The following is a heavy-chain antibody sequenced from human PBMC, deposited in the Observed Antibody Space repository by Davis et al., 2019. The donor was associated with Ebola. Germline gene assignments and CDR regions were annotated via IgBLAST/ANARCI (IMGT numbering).Heavy chain of an antibody. CDR2: ISGSGGST. V-gene: IGHV3-23*01. CDR1: GFTFSSYA. Sequence: PGGSLRLSCAASGFTFSSYAMSWVRQAPGKGLEWVSAISGSGGSTYYADSVKGRFTITRDNSKNTLYLQMNSLRAEDTAVYYCVKDLRFMVRGSDYWGQGTLVTVSS. D-gene: IGHD3-10*01. J-gene: IGHJ4*02. CDR3: VKDLRFMVRGSDY.